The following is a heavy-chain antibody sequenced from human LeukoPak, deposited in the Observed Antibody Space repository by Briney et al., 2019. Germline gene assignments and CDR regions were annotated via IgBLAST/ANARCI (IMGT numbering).Heavy chain of an antibody. J-gene: IGHJ6*02. Sequence: GGSLRLSCAASGFTFSTYAMNWVRQPPGKGLEWCSTISGGGDTYYADSVKGRFTISRDNSKNTLYLQMSSLRAEDTAVYYCATYGDYGRNYHYYNMDVWGQGTTVTVSS. V-gene: IGHV3-23*01. CDR3: ATYGDYGRNYHYYNMDV. D-gene: IGHD4-17*01. CDR2: ISGGGDT. CDR1: GFTFSTYA.